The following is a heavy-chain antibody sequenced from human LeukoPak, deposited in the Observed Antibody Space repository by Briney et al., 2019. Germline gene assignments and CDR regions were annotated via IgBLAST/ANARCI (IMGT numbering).Heavy chain of an antibody. D-gene: IGHD3-22*01. CDR2: ISYDGSNK. CDR1: GFTFSSYS. V-gene: IGHV3-30*03. Sequence: GGSLRLSCAASGFTFSSYSMNWVRQAPGKGLEWVAVISYDGSNKYYADSVKGRFTISRDNAKNSLYLQMNSLRAEDTAVYYCARDGYYYDSSGYYYDYYMDVWGKGTTVTISS. CDR3: ARDGYYYDSSGYYYDYYMDV. J-gene: IGHJ6*03.